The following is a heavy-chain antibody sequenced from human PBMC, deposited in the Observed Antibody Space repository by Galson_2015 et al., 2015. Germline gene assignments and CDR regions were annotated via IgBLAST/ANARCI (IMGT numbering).Heavy chain of an antibody. CDR3: ARGINTGYCSGASCQLNWFDS. CDR2: IYPGDSDT. CDR1: GYSFTTYW. D-gene: IGHD2-15*01. J-gene: IGHJ5*01. Sequence: QSGAEVKKPGESLRISCEGSGYSFTTYWIAWVSQMPGKGLEWMGIIYPGDSDTRYSPSFQGQVTISADKSINTAYLQWSSLKASHAAMYYCARGINTGYCSGASCQLNWFDSWGQGTLVTVSS. V-gene: IGHV5-51*01.